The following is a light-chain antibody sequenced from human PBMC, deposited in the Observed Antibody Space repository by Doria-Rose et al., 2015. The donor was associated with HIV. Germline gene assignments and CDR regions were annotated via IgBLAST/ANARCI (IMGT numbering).Light chain of an antibody. CDR1: QSVSANY. V-gene: IGKV3-20*01. CDR2: GAS. Sequence: TQSPGTLSLSPGERATLSCRASQSVSANYLAWYQQRPGQSPRLLIYGASSRDTDIPDRFSGSGSGTDCTLTISRLEPEDFAVYYCHQYASSRTFGQGTKVEIK. CDR3: HQYASSRT. J-gene: IGKJ1*01.